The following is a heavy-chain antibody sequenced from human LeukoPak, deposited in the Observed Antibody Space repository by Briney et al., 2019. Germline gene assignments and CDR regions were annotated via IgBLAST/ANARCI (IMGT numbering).Heavy chain of an antibody. D-gene: IGHD5-12*01. CDR2: ISSSSSYI. CDR1: GFTFSSYS. Sequence: GGSLRLSCAASGFTFSSYSMNWVRQAPGKGLEWVSSISSSSSYIYYADSVKGRFTISRDNAKNSLYLQMNSLRAEDTAVYYCASTRGYSGYAMDYWGQGTLVTVSS. J-gene: IGHJ4*02. V-gene: IGHV3-21*01. CDR3: ASTRGYSGYAMDY.